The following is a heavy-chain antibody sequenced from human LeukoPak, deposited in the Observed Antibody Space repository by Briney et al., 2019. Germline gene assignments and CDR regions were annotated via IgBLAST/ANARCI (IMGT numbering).Heavy chain of an antibody. CDR1: GFTFSSYW. CDR3: ARDSYSSSPDFDY. CDR2: IKQDGSEK. Sequence: GRSLRLSCAASGFTFSSYWMSWVRQAPGKGLEWVANIKQDGSEKYYVDSVKGRFTISRDNAKNSLYPQMNSLRAEDTAVYYCARDSYSSSPDFDYWGQGTLVTVSS. V-gene: IGHV3-7*01. J-gene: IGHJ4*02. D-gene: IGHD6-6*01.